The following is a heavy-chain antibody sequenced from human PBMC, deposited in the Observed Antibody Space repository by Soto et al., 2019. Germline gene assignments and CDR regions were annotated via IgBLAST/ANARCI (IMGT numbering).Heavy chain of an antibody. Sequence: QVQLVQSGAEVKKHGASVKVSCKASGYTFTSYGISWVRQAPGQVLAWMGWISAYNGNTNYAQKLQGRGTMTTDTSTSTAYMELRSLSSDDTAVYDCARDGSCSSTSCYTYDYYYGMDVWGQGTTVTVSS. V-gene: IGHV1-18*01. CDR3: ARDGSCSSTSCYTYDYYYGMDV. CDR1: GYTFTSYG. CDR2: ISAYNGNT. D-gene: IGHD2-2*02. J-gene: IGHJ6*02.